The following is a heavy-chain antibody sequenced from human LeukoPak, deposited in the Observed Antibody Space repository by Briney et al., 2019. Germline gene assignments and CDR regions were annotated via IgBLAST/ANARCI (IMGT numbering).Heavy chain of an antibody. CDR1: GFIFSSSW. J-gene: IGHJ6*03. CDR3: ARVGPSYYYYYMDA. CDR2: IKQDGSEQ. V-gene: IGHV3-7*01. Sequence: PGGSLRLSCSASGFIFSSSWMTWVRQAPGKGLAWVANIKQDGSEQYTADSLKGRFTISRDNDKKLVFLQMNSLRVDDTAVYYCARVGPSYYYYYMDAWGNGTTVIVSS.